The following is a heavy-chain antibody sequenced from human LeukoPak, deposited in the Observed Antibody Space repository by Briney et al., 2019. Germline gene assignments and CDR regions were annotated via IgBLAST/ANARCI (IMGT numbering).Heavy chain of an antibody. Sequence: PGGSLRLSCAASGFTFSSYAMSWVRQAPGKGLEWVSAISGSGGSTYYADSVKGRFTISRDNAKNSLYLQMNSLRAEDTAVYYCAKLVDSSGYHDAFDIWGQGTMVTVSS. CDR1: GFTFSSYA. J-gene: IGHJ3*02. CDR2: ISGSGGST. CDR3: AKLVDSSGYHDAFDI. V-gene: IGHV3-23*01. D-gene: IGHD3-22*01.